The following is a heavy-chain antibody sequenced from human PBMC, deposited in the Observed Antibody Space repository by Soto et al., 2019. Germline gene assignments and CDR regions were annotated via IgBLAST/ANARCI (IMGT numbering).Heavy chain of an antibody. Sequence: GGSLRLSCAASGFTFSSYSMNWVRQAPGKGLEWVSFISSNSSTIYYGDSVKGRFTISRDNSKNTFYLQINSLRYEDTAVYYCARGDREDIAVVIGVRPGEYGVDVWGQGTTVTVSS. J-gene: IGHJ6*02. V-gene: IGHV3-48*02. D-gene: IGHD2-15*01. CDR3: ARGDREDIAVVIGVRPGEYGVDV. CDR1: GFTFSSYS. CDR2: ISSNSSTI.